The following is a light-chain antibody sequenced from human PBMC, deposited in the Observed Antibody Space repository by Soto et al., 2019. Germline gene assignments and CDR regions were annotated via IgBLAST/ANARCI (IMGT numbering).Light chain of an antibody. CDR2: AAS. J-gene: IGKJ1*01. CDR3: QQTYSSPRT. V-gene: IGKV1-39*01. CDR1: QSISTY. Sequence: DIQMTQSPSSLSASVGDRVTITCRASQSISTYLNWYQQKAGLAPKLLIYAASSLQSGVPSRFSGSGSGTDFTLTISSLQPEDFAVYYCQQTYSSPRTFGQGTKVEIK.